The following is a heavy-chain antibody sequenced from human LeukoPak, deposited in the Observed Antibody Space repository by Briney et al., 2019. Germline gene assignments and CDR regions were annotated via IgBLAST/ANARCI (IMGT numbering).Heavy chain of an antibody. CDR2: ISYDGSNK. V-gene: IGHV3-30*18. CDR3: AKDPTTRYYYYYGMDV. CDR1: GFTFNSYG. J-gene: IGHJ6*02. D-gene: IGHD5-12*01. Sequence: PGRSLRLSCAASGFTFNSYGMHWVRQAPGKGLEWVAVISYDGSNKYYADSVKGRFTISRDNSKNTLYLQMNSLRAEDTAVYYCAKDPTTRYYYYYGMDVWGQGTTVTVSS.